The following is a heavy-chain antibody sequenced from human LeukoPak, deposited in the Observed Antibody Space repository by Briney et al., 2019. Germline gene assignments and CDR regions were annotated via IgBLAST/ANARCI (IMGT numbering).Heavy chain of an antibody. CDR3: ARFRDAFDI. V-gene: IGHV4-31*03. CDR1: GGSISSGGYY. CDR2: IYYSGST. J-gene: IGHJ3*02. Sequence: SETLSLTCTVSGGSISSGGYYWSWVRQHPGKGVEWVGYIYYSGSTYYNPSLKSRVTISVDTSKNQFSLKLSSVTAADTAVYYCARFRDAFDIWGQGTMVTVSS.